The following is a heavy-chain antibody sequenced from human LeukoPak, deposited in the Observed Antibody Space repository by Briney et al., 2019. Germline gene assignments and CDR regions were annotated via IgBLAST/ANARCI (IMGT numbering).Heavy chain of an antibody. J-gene: IGHJ1*01. Sequence: PSETLSLTCTVSGGSISSYYWSWIRQPPGRGLEWIGYIYFSGSTNYNPSLKSRVTISVDTSKNQLSLKLSSVTAADTAVYYCASTITGITEYFQHWGQGTLVTVSS. CDR2: IYFSGST. V-gene: IGHV4-59*01. CDR1: GGSISSYY. D-gene: IGHD1-20*01. CDR3: ASTITGITEYFQH.